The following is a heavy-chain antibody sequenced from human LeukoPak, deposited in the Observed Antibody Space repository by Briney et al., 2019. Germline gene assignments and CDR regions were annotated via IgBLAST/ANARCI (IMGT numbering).Heavy chain of an antibody. CDR1: GGSISSSSYY. D-gene: IGHD2-15*01. Sequence: LETLSLTCTVSGGSISSSSYYWGWIRQPPGKGLEWFVSIYYSGSTYYNPSLKSRVTISVDTSKNQFSLKLSSVTAADTAVYYCARDIVVVVAATRHNAFDIWGQGTMVTVSS. J-gene: IGHJ3*02. V-gene: IGHV4-39*07. CDR2: IYYSGST. CDR3: ARDIVVVVAATRHNAFDI.